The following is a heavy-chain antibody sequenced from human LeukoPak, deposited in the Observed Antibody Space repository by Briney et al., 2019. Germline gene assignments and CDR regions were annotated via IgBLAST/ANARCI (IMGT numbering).Heavy chain of an antibody. CDR1: GYTFTSYG. Sequence: ASVKVSCKASGYTFTSYGISWVRQAPGQGLEWMGWISAYNGNTNYAQKLQGRVTMTTDTSTSTAYMELRSLRSDDTAVYYCAGDGAGDYVSVVYYYGMDVWGQGTTVTVSS. D-gene: IGHD4-17*01. J-gene: IGHJ6*02. CDR2: ISAYNGNT. CDR3: AGDGAGDYVSVVYYYGMDV. V-gene: IGHV1-18*01.